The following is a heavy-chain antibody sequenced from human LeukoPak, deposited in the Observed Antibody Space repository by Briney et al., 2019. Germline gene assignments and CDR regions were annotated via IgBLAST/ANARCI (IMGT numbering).Heavy chain of an antibody. J-gene: IGHJ4*02. CDR2: ISSSGSTI. Sequence: GGSLRLSCAASGFTFSSYEMNWVRQAPGKGLEWVSHISSSGSTIYCADFVKGRFTISRDNAKNSLYLQMNSLRAEDTALYYCAREYGNYRDYWGQGTLVIVSS. CDR3: AREYGNYRDY. D-gene: IGHD4-17*01. CDR1: GFTFSSYE. V-gene: IGHV3-48*03.